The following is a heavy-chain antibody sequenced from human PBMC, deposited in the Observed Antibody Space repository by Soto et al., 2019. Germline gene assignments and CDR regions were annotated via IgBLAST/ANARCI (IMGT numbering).Heavy chain of an antibody. CDR1: GFSLSGYG. J-gene: IGHJ4*02. Sequence: GGSLRLSCEVSGFSLSGYGMHWVRQAPGKGLEWVANIKQDGSEKYYVDSVKGRFTISRENAKNSLFLQMNSLRAGDTAVYYCARVPKGQLWTFDYWGQGTLVTVSS. CDR2: IKQDGSEK. V-gene: IGHV3-7*01. D-gene: IGHD5-18*01. CDR3: ARVPKGQLWTFDY.